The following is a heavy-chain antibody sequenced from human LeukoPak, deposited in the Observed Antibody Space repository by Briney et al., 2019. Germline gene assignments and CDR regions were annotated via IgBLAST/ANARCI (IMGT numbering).Heavy chain of an antibody. CDR1: GFTVSSNY. CDR3: VKGSAAGMVPWG. V-gene: IGHV3-66*01. Sequence: GGSLRLSCAASGFTVSSNYMSWVRQAPGKGLGWVSVIYSGGSTYYADSVKGRFTISRDNSKNTLYLQMSSLRAEDTAVYYCVKGSAAGMVPWGWGQGTLVTVSS. CDR2: IYSGGST. D-gene: IGHD6-13*01. J-gene: IGHJ4*02.